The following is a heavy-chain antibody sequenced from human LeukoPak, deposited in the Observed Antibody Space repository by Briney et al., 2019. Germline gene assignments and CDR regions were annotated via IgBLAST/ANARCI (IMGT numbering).Heavy chain of an antibody. Sequence: SETLSLTCTVSGYSINSGYYWGWIRQPPGKGLEWIGSIYHSGSTYYNPSLKSRVTISVDTSKNQFSLKLSSVTAADTAVYYCARVGLDRLTYYYDSSGPDYWGQGTLVTVSS. CDR2: IYHSGST. V-gene: IGHV4-38-2*02. D-gene: IGHD3-22*01. J-gene: IGHJ4*02. CDR1: GYSINSGYY. CDR3: ARVGLDRLTYYYDSSGPDY.